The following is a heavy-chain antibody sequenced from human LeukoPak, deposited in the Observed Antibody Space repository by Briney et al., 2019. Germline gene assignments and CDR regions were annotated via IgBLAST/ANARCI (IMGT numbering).Heavy chain of an antibody. CDR3: ARVISGSWYFFDY. CDR1: GYTFTGYS. J-gene: IGHJ4*02. D-gene: IGHD6-13*01. V-gene: IGHV1-2*02. Sequence: ASVKVSCKASGYTFTGYSMHWVRQAPGQGLEWMGWINPNSGGTNFAQKFQDRVTMTRDTSISTAHMELSRLRSDDTAVYYCARVISGSWYFFDYWGQGTLVTVSS. CDR2: INPNSGGT.